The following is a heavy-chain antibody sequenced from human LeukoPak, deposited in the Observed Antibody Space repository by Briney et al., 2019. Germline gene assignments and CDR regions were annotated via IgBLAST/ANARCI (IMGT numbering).Heavy chain of an antibody. J-gene: IGHJ4*02. CDR2: IYPGDSDT. CDR3: ARHTRDFVDY. V-gene: IGHV5-51*01. CDR1: GYSFTSYW. Sequence: PGGSLKISCKGSGYSFTSYWIGWVRQMPGKGLEWMGIIYPGDSDTRYSPSFQGQVTISADKSISTAYLQWSSLKASDTPIYYCARHTRDFVDYWGQGTLVTVSS. D-gene: IGHD3-3*01.